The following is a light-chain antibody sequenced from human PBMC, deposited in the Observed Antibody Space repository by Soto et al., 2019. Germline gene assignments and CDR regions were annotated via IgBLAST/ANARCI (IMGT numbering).Light chain of an antibody. CDR3: SSYTSGSTVI. V-gene: IGLV2-14*01. Sequence: QSALTQPASVSGSPGQSITISCTGTRSDVGGYNYVSWYQHHPGKAPKLLIYEVTNRPAEVSNRFSGSKSRITASLTISGLQSEDEADYYCSSYTSGSTVIFGGGTKLTVL. J-gene: IGLJ2*01. CDR2: EVT. CDR1: RSDVGGYNY.